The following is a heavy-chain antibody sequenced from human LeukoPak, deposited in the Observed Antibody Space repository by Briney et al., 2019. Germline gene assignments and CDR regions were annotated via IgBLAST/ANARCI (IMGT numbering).Heavy chain of an antibody. CDR3: ARDRDTYYDILTGYSSYYFDY. D-gene: IGHD3-9*01. J-gene: IGHJ4*02. CDR2: INPSGGST. V-gene: IGHV1-46*01. CDR1: GYTFTSYY. Sequence: ASVKVSCKASGYTFTSYYMHWVRQAPGQGLEWMGIINPSGGSTSYAQKFQGRVTMTRATSPSTVYMELSSLRSEDTAVYYCARDRDTYYDILTGYSSYYFDYWGQGTLVTVSS.